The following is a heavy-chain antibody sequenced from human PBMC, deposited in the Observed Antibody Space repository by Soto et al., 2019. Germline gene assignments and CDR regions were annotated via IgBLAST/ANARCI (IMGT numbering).Heavy chain of an antibody. CDR3: ARLPTGYPNGFDP. J-gene: IGHJ5*02. D-gene: IGHD3-9*01. V-gene: IGHV4-39*01. CDR1: GASISTNHHN. CDR2: IHYRGDT. Sequence: QVQLQGSGPGLVRPSETLSLTCTVSGASISTNHHNWAWVRQPPGKGLEWMGNIHYRGDTYFNPSLGSRLSMSVDTSKNQFSLNLTSVTAADTAVYYCARLPTGYPNGFDPWGQGTLVTVSS.